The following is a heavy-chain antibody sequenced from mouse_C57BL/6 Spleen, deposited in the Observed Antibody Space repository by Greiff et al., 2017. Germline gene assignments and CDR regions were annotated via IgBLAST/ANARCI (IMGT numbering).Heavy chain of an antibody. CDR2: IRSKSNNYAT. J-gene: IGHJ1*03. CDR3: VRHDYYGWYFDV. D-gene: IGHD1-1*01. Sequence: GGGLVQPNGSLTLSCAASGFRFNTYAMNWVRQAPGKGLEWVARIRSKSNNYATYYADSVKDRFTISRDDSESMLYLQMNNLKTEDTAMYYCVRHDYYGWYFDVWGTGTTGTVAS. CDR1: GFRFNTYA. V-gene: IGHV10-1*01.